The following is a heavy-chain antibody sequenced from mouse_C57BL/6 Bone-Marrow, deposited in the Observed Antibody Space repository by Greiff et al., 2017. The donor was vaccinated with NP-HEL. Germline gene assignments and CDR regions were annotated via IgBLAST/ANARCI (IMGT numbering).Heavy chain of an antibody. Sequence: QVQLKESGAELVKPGASVKISCKASGYAFSSYWMNWVKQRPGKGLEWIGQIYPGDGDTNYNGKFKGKAILTADKSSSTAYMQLSSLTSEDSAVYFCARDGYYWYFDVWGTGTTVTVSS. V-gene: IGHV1-80*01. CDR2: IYPGDGDT. CDR1: GYAFSSYW. J-gene: IGHJ1*03. D-gene: IGHD2-3*01. CDR3: ARDGYYWYFDV.